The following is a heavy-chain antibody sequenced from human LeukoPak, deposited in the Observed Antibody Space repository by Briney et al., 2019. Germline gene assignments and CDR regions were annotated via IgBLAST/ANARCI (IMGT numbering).Heavy chain of an antibody. J-gene: IGHJ4*02. Sequence: SETLSLTCTVSGGSINSYYWSWIRQPPGKGLEWIGYIYYSGSTNYNPSLKSRVTISVDTSKNQFSLKLSSVTAADTAVYYCARDREYYGSGSSSLFDYWGQGTLVTVSS. CDR1: GGSINSYY. V-gene: IGHV4-59*01. CDR2: IYYSGST. CDR3: ARDREYYGSGSSSLFDY. D-gene: IGHD3-10*01.